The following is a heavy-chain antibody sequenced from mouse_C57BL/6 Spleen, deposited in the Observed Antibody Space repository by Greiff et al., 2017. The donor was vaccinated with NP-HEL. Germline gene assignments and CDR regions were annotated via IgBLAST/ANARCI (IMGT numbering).Heavy chain of an antibody. CDR2: ILPGSGST. D-gene: IGHD1-1*01. Sequence: VQLQQSGAELMKPGASVKLSCKATGYTFTGYWIEWVKQRPGHGLEWIGEILPGSGSTNYNEKFKGKATFTADTSSNTAYMQLSSLTTEDSAIYYCARGDYYGSSYPLYFDYWGQGTTLTVSS. V-gene: IGHV1-9*01. CDR3: ARGDYYGSSYPLYFDY. CDR1: GYTFTGYW. J-gene: IGHJ2*01.